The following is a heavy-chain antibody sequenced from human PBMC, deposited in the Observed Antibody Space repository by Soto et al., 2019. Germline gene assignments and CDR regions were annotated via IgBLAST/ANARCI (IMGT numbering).Heavy chain of an antibody. Sequence: LSLTCTVSGGYINSGAYYWSWIRQHPGKGLEWIGYIFTSGSTYYNPSLKSRVTISLDTSKNHFSLKLRSVTAADTAVYYCARVGSRGYSYGYADYWGQRTLGTVSS. J-gene: IGHJ4*02. CDR3: ARVGSRGYSYGYADY. CDR2: IFTSGST. D-gene: IGHD5-18*01. V-gene: IGHV4-31*03. CDR1: GGYINSGAYY.